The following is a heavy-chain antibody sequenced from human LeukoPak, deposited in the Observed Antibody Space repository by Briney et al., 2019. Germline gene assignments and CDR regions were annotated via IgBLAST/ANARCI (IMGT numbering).Heavy chain of an antibody. V-gene: IGHV4-4*07. Sequence: SDTLSLTCTVSGRSISSYYWSWIRQPAGKGLEWIGRIYTSGSTNYYPSLKSRVTMSVDTSKNQFSLKLSSVTAADTAVYYCARCYTNYYYYMDVWRKGTTVTVCS. J-gene: IGHJ6*03. CDR3: ARCYTNYYYYMDV. CDR1: GRSISSYY. D-gene: IGHD2-2*02. CDR2: IYTSGST.